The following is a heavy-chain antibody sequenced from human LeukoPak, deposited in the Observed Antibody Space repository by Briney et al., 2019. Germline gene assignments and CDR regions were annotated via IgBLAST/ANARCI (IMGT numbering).Heavy chain of an antibody. CDR1: GFTFSSNA. J-gene: IGHJ4*02. Sequence: QAGGSLCLSCAASGFTFSSNAMSWVRQAPGGGREWVSAISGSGGSTYYADSVKGPFTISRATSTNTLYLQINSLRAQATAVYYCAKDRRPLGYSYGYDWGQGTLVTVSS. V-gene: IGHV3-23*01. D-gene: IGHD5-18*01. CDR3: AKDRRPLGYSYGYD. CDR2: ISGSGGST.